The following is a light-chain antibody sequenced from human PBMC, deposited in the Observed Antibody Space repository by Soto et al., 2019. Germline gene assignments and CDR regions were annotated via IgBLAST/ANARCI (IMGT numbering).Light chain of an antibody. CDR3: QQYNTWPPRYT. J-gene: IGKJ2*01. Sequence: EIVMTQSPATLSVSPGGRATLSCRASQSVKTYLAWYQQRPGQPPRLLIYGASTRATDIPARFSGSGSGTEFSLPISSLQSEDFAVHFCQQYNTWPPRYTFGQGTKLEI. CDR1: QSVKTY. V-gene: IGKV3-15*01. CDR2: GAS.